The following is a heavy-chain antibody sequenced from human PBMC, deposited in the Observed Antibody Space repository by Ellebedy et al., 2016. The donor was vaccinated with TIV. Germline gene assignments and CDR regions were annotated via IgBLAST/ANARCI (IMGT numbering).Heavy chain of an antibody. V-gene: IGHV4-34*01. CDR3: ARVGAARLYYFDY. D-gene: IGHD6-6*01. Sequence: MPSETLSLTCAVYGGSFSGYYWSWIRQPPGKGLEWIGEINHSGSTNYNPSLKSRVTISVDTSKNQFSLKLSSVTAADTAVYYCARVGAARLYYFDYWGQGTLATVSS. CDR2: INHSGST. J-gene: IGHJ4*02. CDR1: GGSFSGYY.